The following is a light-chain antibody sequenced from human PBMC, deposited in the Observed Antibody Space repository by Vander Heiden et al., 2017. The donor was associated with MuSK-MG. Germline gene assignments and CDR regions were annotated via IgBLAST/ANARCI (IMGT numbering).Light chain of an antibody. CDR2: YDD. V-gene: IGLV3-21*04. J-gene: IGLJ3*02. CDR3: QVWDSGSDRWV. CDR1: DIGGKN. Sequence: SYVLTQPPSVSVAPGRTASISCGGDDIGGKNVQWYQQKPGQAPVLVIFYDDDRPPGIPARFSGSNSGHTASLTISGVEAGDEADYYCQVWDSGSDRWVFGGGTKLTGL.